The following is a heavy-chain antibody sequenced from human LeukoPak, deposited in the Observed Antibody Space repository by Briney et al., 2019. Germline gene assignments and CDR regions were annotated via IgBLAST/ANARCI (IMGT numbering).Heavy chain of an antibody. J-gene: IGHJ4*02. D-gene: IGHD3-10*01. Sequence: GGSLRLSCAASGFTFSSYAMSSVRQAPGKGLEGVAVISGGGGSTYYADSVKGRFTISSDSSKNTLYRQMSSLRAEDTAVYYCAKSGSGNYYDRFDYWGQGTLITVSS. CDR2: ISGGGGST. CDR1: GFTFSSYA. V-gene: IGHV3-23*01. CDR3: AKSGSGNYYDRFDY.